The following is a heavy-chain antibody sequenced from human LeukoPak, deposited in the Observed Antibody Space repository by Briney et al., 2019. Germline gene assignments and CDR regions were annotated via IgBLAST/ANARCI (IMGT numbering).Heavy chain of an antibody. J-gene: IGHJ4*02. CDR1: GYTFTSYD. V-gene: IGHV1-8*01. CDR2: MNPNSGNT. Sequence: EASVKVSCKASGYTFTSYDINWVRQATGQGLEWMGWMNPNSGNTGYAQKFQGRVTMTRNTSISTAYMELSSLRSEDTAVYYCARRGYSYGYTFDYWGQGTLVTVSS. D-gene: IGHD5-18*01. CDR3: ARRGYSYGYTFDY.